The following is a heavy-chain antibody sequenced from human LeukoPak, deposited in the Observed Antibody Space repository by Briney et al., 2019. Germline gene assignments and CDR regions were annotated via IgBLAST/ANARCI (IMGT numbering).Heavy chain of an antibody. CDR2: LTRTSSAT. V-gene: IGHV3-48*01. CDR1: GFRFSSYD. D-gene: IGHD5-18*01. J-gene: IGHJ5*01. Sequence: GGSLRLSCVGSGFRFSSYDMNWVRQAPGRGLEWLSYLTRTSSATWYADSVKGRFTIFRDNAKSSLYLQVNSLRVEDTAVYYCATGGSEYRSDWFDSWGQGTLVIVSS. CDR3: ATGGSEYRSDWFDS.